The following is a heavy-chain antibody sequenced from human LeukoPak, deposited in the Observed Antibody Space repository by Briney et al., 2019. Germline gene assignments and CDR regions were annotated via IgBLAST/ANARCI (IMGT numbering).Heavy chain of an antibody. CDR2: IYYSGST. Sequence: SETLSLTCTVSGGSISSGDYYWSRIRQPPGKGLEWIGYIYYSGSTYYNPSLKSRVTISVDTSKNQFSLKLSSVTAADTAVYYCAREVIGVRDYYDIGSYWGQGTLVTVSS. CDR3: AREVIGVRDYYDIGSY. CDR1: GGSISSGDYY. V-gene: IGHV4-30-4*08. J-gene: IGHJ4*02. D-gene: IGHD3-22*01.